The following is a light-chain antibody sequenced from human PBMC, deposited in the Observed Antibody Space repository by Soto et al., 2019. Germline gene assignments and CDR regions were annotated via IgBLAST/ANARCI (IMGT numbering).Light chain of an antibody. CDR3: LQKYFYPFT. V-gene: IGKV1-13*02. Sequence: AIQLAQSPSSLSAFVGDRVTITCRASQGINSALAWYQQKPGKAPKLLIYDASSLESGVPSRFSGSGSVTEYTLTISSLQPEDFATYYCLQKYFYPFTFGPGTKVDIK. CDR1: QGINSA. J-gene: IGKJ3*01. CDR2: DAS.